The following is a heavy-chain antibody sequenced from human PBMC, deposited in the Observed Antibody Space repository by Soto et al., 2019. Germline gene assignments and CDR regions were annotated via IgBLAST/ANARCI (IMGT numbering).Heavy chain of an antibody. V-gene: IGHV3-74*01. Sequence: GGSLRLSCAASGFTFSSYWMHWVRQAPGKGLVWVSRINSDGSSTSYADSVKGRFTISRDNAKNTLYLQMNSLRAKDTAVYYCARSVLLWFGEGSGMDVWGQGTTVTVSS. CDR1: GFTFSSYW. J-gene: IGHJ6*02. D-gene: IGHD3-10*01. CDR3: ARSVLLWFGEGSGMDV. CDR2: INSDGSST.